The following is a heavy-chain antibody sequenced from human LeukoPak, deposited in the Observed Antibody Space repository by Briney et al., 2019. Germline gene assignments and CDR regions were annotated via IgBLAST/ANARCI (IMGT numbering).Heavy chain of an antibody. CDR1: GFTFSIYA. V-gene: IGHV3-64*01. CDR2: ISYNGSQT. D-gene: IGHD6-19*01. CDR3: VRDRGGSGWYYFDY. J-gene: IGHJ4*02. Sequence: GGSLRLSCAASGFTFSIYAMHWVRQGPGKGLEHVSGISYNGSQTYYGNSVKDRFTISRDNAKNTVYLQMASLRVDDMAVYYCVRDRGGSGWYYFDYWGQGILVTVSS.